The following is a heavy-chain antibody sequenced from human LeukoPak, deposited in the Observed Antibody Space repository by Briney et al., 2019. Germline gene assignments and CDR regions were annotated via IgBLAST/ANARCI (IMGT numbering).Heavy chain of an antibody. CDR3: ARDLVLRYFDWLFGYYYYGMDV. J-gene: IGHJ6*02. CDR1: GGTFSSYA. Sequence: ASVKVSCKASGGTFSSYAISWVRQAPGQGLEWMGGIIPTFGTANYAQKFQGRVTITADESTSTAYMELSSLRSEDTAVYYCARDLVLRYFDWLFGYYYYGMDVWGQGTTVTVSS. CDR2: IIPTFGTA. V-gene: IGHV1-69*13. D-gene: IGHD3-9*01.